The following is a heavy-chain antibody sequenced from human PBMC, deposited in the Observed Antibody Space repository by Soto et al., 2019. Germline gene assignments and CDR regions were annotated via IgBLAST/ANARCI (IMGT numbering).Heavy chain of an antibody. CDR1: GFTLRSNA. Sequence: EVQLLESGGGLVEPGGSLRLSCAASGFTLRSNAMTWVRQPPGKGLEWVSYTGGGGVSTYYADSVKGRFTSSRDDSKNTLYLQMNSLRAEDTALYYCAKIVGGGSHHDAFDIWGQGTMVTVSS. CDR2: TGGGGVST. D-gene: IGHD2-15*01. V-gene: IGHV3-23*01. CDR3: AKIVGGGSHHDAFDI. J-gene: IGHJ3*02.